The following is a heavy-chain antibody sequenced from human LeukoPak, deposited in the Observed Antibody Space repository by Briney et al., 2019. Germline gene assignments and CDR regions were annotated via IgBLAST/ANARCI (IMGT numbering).Heavy chain of an antibody. CDR2: FDPEDGET. V-gene: IGHV1-24*01. J-gene: IGHJ4*02. CDR3: ATDLGGTMVRGVIISGY. CDR1: GYTLTELS. Sequence: GASVKVSCKVSGYTLTELSMHWVRQAPGKGLEWMGGFDPEDGETIYAQKFQGRVTMAEDTSTDTAYMELSSLRSEDTAVYYCATDLGGTMVRGVIISGYWGQGTLVTVSS. D-gene: IGHD3-10*01.